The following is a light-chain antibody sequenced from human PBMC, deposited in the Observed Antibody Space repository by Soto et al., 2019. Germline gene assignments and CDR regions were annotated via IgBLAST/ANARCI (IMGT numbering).Light chain of an antibody. V-gene: IGKV3-15*01. CDR3: QQYNSWLYT. Sequence: IVMTQSPATLSLSPGERATLSCWASQGVSSNLAWYQQKPGQAPRLLIYGASTRATGIPARFSGSGSGTEFTLTISSLQSEDFAVYYCQQYNSWLYTFGQGTKLETK. CDR1: QGVSSN. J-gene: IGKJ2*01. CDR2: GAS.